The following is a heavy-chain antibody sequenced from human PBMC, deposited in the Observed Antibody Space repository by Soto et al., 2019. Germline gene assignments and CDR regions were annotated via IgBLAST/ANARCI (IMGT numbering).Heavy chain of an antibody. CDR1: GFTFSTYT. CDR2: VGGSGDGT. D-gene: IGHD2-2*01. CDR3: AKESEPLVVSAPRVYGMDV. Sequence: PGGSLRLSCAASGFTFSTYTMTWVRQAPGKGLEWVSSVGGSGDGTYYAASVKGRFTISRDNTKDTVYLQMNSLRAEDTAVYYCAKESEPLVVSAPRVYGMDVWGQGTTVTV. J-gene: IGHJ6*02. V-gene: IGHV3-23*01.